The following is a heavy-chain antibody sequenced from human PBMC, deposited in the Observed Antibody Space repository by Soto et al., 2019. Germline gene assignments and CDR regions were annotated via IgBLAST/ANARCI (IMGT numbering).Heavy chain of an antibody. Sequence: GESLKISCKGSGYSFTSYWISWVRQMPGKGLEWMGRIDPSDSYTNYSPSFQGHVTISADKSISTAYLQWSSLKASDTAMYYCARQSRGYSYGTPFDYWGQGTTVTVSS. D-gene: IGHD5-18*01. J-gene: IGHJ4*02. CDR2: IDPSDSYT. V-gene: IGHV5-10-1*01. CDR3: ARQSRGYSYGTPFDY. CDR1: GYSFTSYW.